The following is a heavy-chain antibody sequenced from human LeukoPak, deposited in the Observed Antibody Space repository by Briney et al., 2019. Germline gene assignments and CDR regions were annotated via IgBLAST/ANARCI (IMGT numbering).Heavy chain of an antibody. CDR1: GGSICSYY. CDR3: ASNYYDSSGMMDY. V-gene: IGHV4-4*07. CDR2: IYTSGST. J-gene: IGHJ4*02. D-gene: IGHD3-22*01. Sequence: SETLSLTXTVSGGSICSYYWSWIRQPAGKGLEWIGRIYTSGSTNYNPSLKSRVTMSVDTSKNQFSLKLSSVTAADTAVYYCASNYYDSSGMMDYWGQGTLVTVSS.